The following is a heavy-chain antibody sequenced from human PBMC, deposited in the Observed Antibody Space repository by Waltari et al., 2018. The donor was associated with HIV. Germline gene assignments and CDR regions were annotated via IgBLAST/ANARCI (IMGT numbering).Heavy chain of an antibody. D-gene: IGHD6-13*01. CDR2: ISGSGGST. Sequence: EVQVLESGGALVQPGGSLRLSCAASGFTFRTSGMSWVRQAPGKGLEWVSTISGSGGSTYYADSVKGRFTVSRDNSKNTLYLQMNSLRAEDTAVYFCVKEHQYSHSWYSYYGMDVWGQGTTVTVSS. CDR3: VKEHQYSHSWYSYYGMDV. V-gene: IGHV3-23*01. J-gene: IGHJ6*02. CDR1: GFTFRTSG.